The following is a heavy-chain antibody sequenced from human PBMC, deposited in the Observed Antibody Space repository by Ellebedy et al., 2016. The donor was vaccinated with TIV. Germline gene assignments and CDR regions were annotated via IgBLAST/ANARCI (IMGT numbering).Heavy chain of an antibody. V-gene: IGHV7-4-1*01. Sequence: AASVKVSCKASGYTFTSYAMNWVRQAPGQGLEWMGWINTNTGNPTYAQGFTGRFVFSLDTSVSTAYLQICSLKAEDTAVYFCARYSGSGTYYRNGMDVWGQGTTVTVSS. D-gene: IGHD3-10*01. J-gene: IGHJ6*02. CDR1: GYTFTSYA. CDR3: ARYSGSGTYYRNGMDV. CDR2: INTNTGNP.